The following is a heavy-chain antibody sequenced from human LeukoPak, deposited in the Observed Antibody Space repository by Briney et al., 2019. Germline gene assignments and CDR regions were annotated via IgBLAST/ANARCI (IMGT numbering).Heavy chain of an antibody. Sequence: GASVKVSCKASGYIFTNYGISWVRQAPGQGLEWMGWISIHNGHTNYAQKLQGRVTITRNTSISTAYMELSSLRSEDTAVYYCARVPARPYYDFWSGYSGYYYYYMDVWGKGTTVTVSS. CDR2: ISIHNGHT. CDR1: GYIFTNYG. CDR3: ARVPARPYYDFWSGYSGYYYYYMDV. V-gene: IGHV1-18*01. J-gene: IGHJ6*03. D-gene: IGHD3-3*01.